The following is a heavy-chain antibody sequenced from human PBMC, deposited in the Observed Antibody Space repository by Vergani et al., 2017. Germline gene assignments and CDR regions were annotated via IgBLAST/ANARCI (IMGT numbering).Heavy chain of an antibody. CDR1: GGTFSSYT. Sequence: QVQLVQSGAEVKKPGSSVKVSCKASGGTFSSYTISWVRQAPRQGLEWMARIIHILGIAKYAQKFEGRVTITADKSKSTAHMELSSLRSEDTAVYYCARDGDSNCGDYGWFDPWGQGTLVTVSS. V-gene: IGHV1-69*08. CDR3: ARDGDSNCGDYGWFDP. CDR2: IIHILGIA. D-gene: IGHD4-17*01. J-gene: IGHJ5*02.